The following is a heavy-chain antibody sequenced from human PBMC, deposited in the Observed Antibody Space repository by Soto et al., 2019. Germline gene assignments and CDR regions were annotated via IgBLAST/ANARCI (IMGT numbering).Heavy chain of an antibody. J-gene: IGHJ4*02. CDR3: TRGGHFYEYMI. CDR2: IAYNGGT. V-gene: IGHV4-61*08. CDR1: DGSVSSYGYY. D-gene: IGHD3-3*02. Sequence: QVQLQESGPGLVKPSENLSLTCTVSDGSVSSYGYYWTWVRQAPGKGLEWIGYIAYNGGTSYNPSLRSRVTISVDTSKSQFSLDLSFATAADTALYYCTRGGHFYEYMIWGQGTLVTVSS.